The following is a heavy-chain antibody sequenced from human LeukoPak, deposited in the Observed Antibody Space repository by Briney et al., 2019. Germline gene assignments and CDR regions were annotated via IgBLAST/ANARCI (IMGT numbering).Heavy chain of an antibody. CDR3: ASDDAGRGWFDP. J-gene: IGHJ5*02. CDR1: GGSISSSTYF. Sequence: SETLSLTCTVSGGSISSSTYFWGWVRQPPGKGLEWIGSIYYSGGTYFNPSLKSRVNISVDTSKNQFSLKLSSVTAADTAVYYCASDDAGRGWFDPWGQGTLVTVSS. CDR2: IYYSGGT. D-gene: IGHD3-10*01. V-gene: IGHV4-39*01.